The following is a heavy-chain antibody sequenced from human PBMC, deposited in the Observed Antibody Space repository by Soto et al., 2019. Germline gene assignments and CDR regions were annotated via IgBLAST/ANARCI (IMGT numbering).Heavy chain of an antibody. V-gene: IGHV3-23*01. CDR1: GFTFSSYA. J-gene: IGHJ4*02. Sequence: GESLKISCAASGFTFSSYAMSWVRQAPGKGLEWVSAISGSGGSTYYADSVKGRFTISRDNSKNTLYLQMNSLRAEDTAVYYCAKEAVRYYDSSGYSPFDYWGQGTLVTVSS. CDR3: AKEAVRYYDSSGYSPFDY. D-gene: IGHD3-22*01. CDR2: ISGSGGST.